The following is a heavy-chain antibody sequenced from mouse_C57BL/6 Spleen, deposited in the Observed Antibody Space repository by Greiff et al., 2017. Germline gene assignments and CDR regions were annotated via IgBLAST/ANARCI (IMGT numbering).Heavy chain of an antibody. CDR2: ISDGGSYT. Sequence: EVMLVESGGGLVKPGGSLKLSCAASGFNFSSYAMSWVRQTPEKRLEWVATISDGGSYTYYPDNVKGRFTISRDNAKNNLYLQMSHLKSEDTAIYYCARDYGNYFAWFAYWGQGTLVTVSA. CDR3: ARDYGNYFAWFAY. J-gene: IGHJ3*01. CDR1: GFNFSSYA. V-gene: IGHV5-4*01. D-gene: IGHD2-1*01.